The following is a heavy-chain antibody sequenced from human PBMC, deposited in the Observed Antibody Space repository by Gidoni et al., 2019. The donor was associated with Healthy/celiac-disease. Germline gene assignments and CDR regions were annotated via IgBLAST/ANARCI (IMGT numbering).Heavy chain of an antibody. Sequence: EVQLLESGGGLVQPGGSLRLSCAASGFTFSSYAMSWVRQAPGKGLEWVSAISGSGGSTYYADSVKGRFTISRDNSKNTLYLQMNSLRAEDTAVYYCAKDVLGIVVVPAAKRGVFDYWGQGTLVTVSS. CDR2: ISGSGGST. CDR3: AKDVLGIVVVPAAKRGVFDY. D-gene: IGHD2-2*03. J-gene: IGHJ4*02. CDR1: GFTFSSYA. V-gene: IGHV3-23*01.